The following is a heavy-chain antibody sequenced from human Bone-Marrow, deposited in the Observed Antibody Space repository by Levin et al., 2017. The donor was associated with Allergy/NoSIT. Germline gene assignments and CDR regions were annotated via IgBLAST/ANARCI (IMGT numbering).Heavy chain of an antibody. J-gene: IGHJ4*02. V-gene: IGHV1-69*04. CDR3: ASPRGIAVAGTRLDY. D-gene: IGHD6-19*01. Sequence: KISCKASGGTFSSYAISWVRQAPGQGLEWMGRIIPILGIANYAQNFQGRVTITADKSTSTAYMELSSLRSEDTAVYYCASPRGIAVAGTRLDYWGQGTLVTVSS. CDR1: GGTFSSYA. CDR2: IIPILGIA.